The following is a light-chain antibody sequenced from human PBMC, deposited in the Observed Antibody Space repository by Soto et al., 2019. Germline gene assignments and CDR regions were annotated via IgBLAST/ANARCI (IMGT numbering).Light chain of an antibody. V-gene: IGKV1-9*01. CDR1: QGISSY. J-gene: IGKJ5*01. Sequence: DIQLTQSPSFLSASIGDRVTITCRASQGISSYLAWYQQKPGKAPNLLIYAAFTLQSGVPSRFSGSGSGTKFTLTISSLQPEDFATYYCQQVSTYPITFGQGTRLEIK. CDR3: QQVSTYPIT. CDR2: AAF.